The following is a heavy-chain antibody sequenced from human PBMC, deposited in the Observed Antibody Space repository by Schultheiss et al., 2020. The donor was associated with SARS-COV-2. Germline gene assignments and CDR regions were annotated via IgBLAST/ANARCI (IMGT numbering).Heavy chain of an antibody. J-gene: IGHJ6*02. CDR3: ARGLSSSWDRYYYYGMDV. Sequence: ASVKVSCKASGYTFTSYDINWVRQAPGQGLEWMGWINPNSGNTGYAQKFQGRVTMTRNTSISTAYMELSSLRSEDTAVYYCARGLSSSWDRYYYYGMDVWGQGTTVTVSS. V-gene: IGHV1-8*01. D-gene: IGHD6-13*01. CDR1: GYTFTSYD. CDR2: INPNSGNT.